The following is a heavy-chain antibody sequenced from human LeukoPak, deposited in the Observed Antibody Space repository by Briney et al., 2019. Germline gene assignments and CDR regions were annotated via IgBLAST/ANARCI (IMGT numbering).Heavy chain of an antibody. D-gene: IGHD3-10*01. CDR3: AREPYGSGSYQVDY. Sequence: PGGSLRLSCAASGFSFSSCTMNWVRQAPGKGLEWVSYISSSSSTIHYADSVKGRFTIFRDNAKNSLYLQMNSLRAEDTAMYYCAREPYGSGSYQVDYWGQGTLVTVSS. CDR1: GFSFSSCT. J-gene: IGHJ4*02. V-gene: IGHV3-48*01. CDR2: ISSSSSTI.